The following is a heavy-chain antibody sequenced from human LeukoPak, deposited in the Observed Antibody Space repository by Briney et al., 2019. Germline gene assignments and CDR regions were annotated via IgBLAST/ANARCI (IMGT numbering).Heavy chain of an antibody. CDR1: GGSISNYY. CDR2: IYYSGST. CDR3: ARHTQGYYYYGMDV. Sequence: PSETLALTCTVSGGSISNYYWSWIRQPPGKGLEWIGYIYYSGSTDYNPSLESRVTISVDTSKNQFSLKLSSVTAADTAAYYCARHTQGYYYYGMDVWGQGTTVTVSS. V-gene: IGHV4-59*01. J-gene: IGHJ6*02. D-gene: IGHD2-2*02.